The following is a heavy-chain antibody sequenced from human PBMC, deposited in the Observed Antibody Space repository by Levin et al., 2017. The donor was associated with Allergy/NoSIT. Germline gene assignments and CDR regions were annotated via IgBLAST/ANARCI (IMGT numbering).Heavy chain of an antibody. V-gene: IGHV4-39*01. CDR2: IYYSGST. J-gene: IGHJ6*02. D-gene: IGHD6-13*01. CDR1: GGSISSSSYY. Sequence: SETLSLTCTVSGGSISSSSYYWGWIRQPPGKGLEWIGSIYYSGSTYYNPSLKSRVTISVDTSKNQFSLKLSSVTAADTAVYYCARQVSSRTEGDGMDVWGQGTTVTVSS. CDR3: ARQVSSRTEGDGMDV.